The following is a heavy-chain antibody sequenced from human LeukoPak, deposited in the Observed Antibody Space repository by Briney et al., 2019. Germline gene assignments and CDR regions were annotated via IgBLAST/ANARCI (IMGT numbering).Heavy chain of an antibody. CDR2: ITSGGTT. J-gene: IGHJ4*02. CDR3: AKGAVAGTTYCYFDY. D-gene: IGHD6-19*01. CDR1: GFTFSSYA. V-gene: IGHV3-23*01. Sequence: GGSLRLSCAASGFTFSSYAMNWVRQAPGKGLEWVSGITSGGTTYYADSVKGRFTISRDNSKNTLYLQMNSLRAEDTAVYYCAKGAVAGTTYCYFDYWGQGTLVTVSS.